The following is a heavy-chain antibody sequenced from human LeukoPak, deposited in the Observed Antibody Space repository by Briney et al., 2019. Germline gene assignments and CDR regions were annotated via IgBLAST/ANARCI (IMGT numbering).Heavy chain of an antibody. V-gene: IGHV3-23*01. Sequence: GGSLRLPCAASGFTFSSYAMSWVRQAPGKGLEWVSAISGSGGSTYYADSVKGRFTISRDNAKNSLYLQMNSLRAEDTAVYYCARAGSGSYYSIDYWGQGTLVTVSS. D-gene: IGHD3-10*01. CDR1: GFTFSSYA. J-gene: IGHJ4*02. CDR3: ARAGSGSYYSIDY. CDR2: ISGSGGST.